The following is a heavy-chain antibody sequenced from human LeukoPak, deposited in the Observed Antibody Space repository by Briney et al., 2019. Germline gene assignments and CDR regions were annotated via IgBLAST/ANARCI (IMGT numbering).Heavy chain of an antibody. J-gene: IGHJ6*03. CDR2: VYHSGST. V-gene: IGHV4-38-2*01. CDR1: XYSXXXGYY. CDR3: AATPAAPPPYYYYYMDV. D-gene: IGHD6-6*01. Sequence: SXYSXXXGYYWGWIRPPPGKGLEWTGSVYHSGSTYYNPSLKSRVTISVETSKNQFSLKLSSVTAADTAVYYCAATPAAPPPYYYYYMDVWGKGTTVTVSS.